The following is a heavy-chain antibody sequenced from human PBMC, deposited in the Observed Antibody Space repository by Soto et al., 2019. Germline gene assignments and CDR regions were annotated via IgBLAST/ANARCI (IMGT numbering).Heavy chain of an antibody. Sequence: PGGSLRLSCAASGFSFSTYPMVWVRQAPGKRLEAVSSINGSGDKTYYKDSVKGRFTISRDNSKNTVDLQMNSLRPEDTAVYYCAKILSTVTTYYYGMDAWGQGTTVTVSS. D-gene: IGHD4-17*01. V-gene: IGHV3-23*01. CDR2: INGSGDKT. CDR1: GFSFSTYP. CDR3: AKILSTVTTYYYGMDA. J-gene: IGHJ6*02.